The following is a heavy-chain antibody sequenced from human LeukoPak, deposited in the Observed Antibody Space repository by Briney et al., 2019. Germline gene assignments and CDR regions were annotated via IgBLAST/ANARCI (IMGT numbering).Heavy chain of an antibody. CDR2: INPNSGGT. D-gene: IGHD3-10*01. V-gene: IGHV1-2*02. CDR1: GYTFTGYY. CDR3: ARERMVRGRVLFCFDP. J-gene: IGHJ5*02. Sequence: PWASVKVSCKASGYTFTGYYMHWVRQAPGQGLEWMGWINPNSGGTNYAQKFQGRVTMTRDTSISTAYMELSRLRSDDTAVYYCARERMVRGRVLFCFDPWGQGTLVTVSS.